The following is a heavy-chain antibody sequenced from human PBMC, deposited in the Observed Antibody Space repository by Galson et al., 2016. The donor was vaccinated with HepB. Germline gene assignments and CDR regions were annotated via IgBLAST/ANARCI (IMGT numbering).Heavy chain of an antibody. CDR1: GYTFINFG. CDR2: ISAYNDNT. J-gene: IGHJ6*02. V-gene: IGHV1-18*01. CDR3: ARGLRWELPVYAMDV. Sequence: SVKVSCKASGYTFINFGIHWVRQAPGQGLEWVGWISAYNDNTNYAQKLQGRVTMTTDTSTSTAYMELRSLRSDDTAVYYCARGLRWELPVYAMDVGGQGTTVTVAS. D-gene: IGHD1-26*01.